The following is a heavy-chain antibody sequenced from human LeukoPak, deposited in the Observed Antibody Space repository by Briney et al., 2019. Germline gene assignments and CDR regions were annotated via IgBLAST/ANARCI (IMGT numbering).Heavy chain of an antibody. D-gene: IGHD7-27*01. CDR2: IYYSGYT. V-gene: IGHV4-59*08. CDR3: ARHFNMGTSAFDY. Sequence: PSETLSLTCTGSGGSISGYYWSWIRQPPGKGLEWIGYIYYSGYTNYNPSLKSRVTISVDTSKNQFSLRLSSVTAADTAVYYCARHFNMGTSAFDYWGQGTLVTVSS. J-gene: IGHJ4*02. CDR1: GGSISGYY.